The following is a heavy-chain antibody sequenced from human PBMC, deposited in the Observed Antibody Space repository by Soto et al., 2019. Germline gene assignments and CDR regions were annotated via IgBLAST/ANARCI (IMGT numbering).Heavy chain of an antibody. CDR2: ISWNSGNI. J-gene: IGHJ4*02. CDR3: AKMVTWDSSGYYQGGFDC. CDR1: GFTFEDYA. Sequence: GGSLRLSCATSGFTFEDYAMHWVRQAPGKGLEWVSGISWNSGNIIYADSVKGRFTISRDNAKNSLYLQMNSLRLEDTALYYCAKMVTWDSSGYYQGGFDCWGQGT. D-gene: IGHD3-22*01. V-gene: IGHV3-9*01.